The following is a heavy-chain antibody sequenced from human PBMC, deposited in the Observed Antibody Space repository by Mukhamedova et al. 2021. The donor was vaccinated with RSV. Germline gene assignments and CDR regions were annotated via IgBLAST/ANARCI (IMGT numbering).Heavy chain of an antibody. CDR2: IESETDGGTT. Sequence: GKGLEWVGRIESETDGGTTEYAAPVKGRFTISRDDSKNTLYLQMNSLKTEDTALYYCTTNCTAGVCYFETIDFWGQGTLVTVSS. J-gene: IGHJ4*02. CDR3: TTNCTAGVCYFETIDF. D-gene: IGHD2-8*02. V-gene: IGHV3-15*04.